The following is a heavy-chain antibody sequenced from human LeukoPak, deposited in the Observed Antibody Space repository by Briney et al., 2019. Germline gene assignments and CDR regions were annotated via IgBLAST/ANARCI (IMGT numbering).Heavy chain of an antibody. CDR1: GFTFSSYW. J-gene: IGHJ4*02. CDR3: ARGAGYNLDY. Sequence: PGGSLRLSCAASGFTFSSYWMSWVRQAPGKGLEWVANIKQDGNEKYYVDSVKGRFTTSRDNAKNSLYLQMNTLRAEDTAVYYCARGAGYNLDYWGQGTLVTVSS. V-gene: IGHV3-7*01. D-gene: IGHD5-24*01. CDR2: IKQDGNEK.